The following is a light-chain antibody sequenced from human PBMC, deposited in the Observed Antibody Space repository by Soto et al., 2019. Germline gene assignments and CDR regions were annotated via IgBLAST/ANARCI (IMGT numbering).Light chain of an antibody. V-gene: IGKV3-20*01. J-gene: IGKJ3*01. CDR3: QQYGSSPLFT. Sequence: EIVLTQSPGTLSLSPGERATLSCRASQSVSSSYLAWYQQKPGQAPRLLIYGASSRATGIPARFSGSGSGTDFSLTISRLEPEAFAVYYCQQYGSSPLFTFGTGTKVDIK. CDR2: GAS. CDR1: QSVSSSY.